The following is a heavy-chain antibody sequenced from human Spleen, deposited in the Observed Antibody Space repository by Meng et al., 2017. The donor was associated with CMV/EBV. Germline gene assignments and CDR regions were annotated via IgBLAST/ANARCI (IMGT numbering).Heavy chain of an antibody. CDR2: INHSGST. D-gene: IGHD5-18*01. J-gene: IGHJ4*02. V-gene: IGHV4-34*01. Sequence: QGQRQEWGAGLLKPSETLSLTCAVYGGSFSGYYWSWIRQPPGKGLEWIGEINHSGSTNYNPSLKSRVTISVDTSKNQFSLKLSSVTAADTAVYYCARGRGPSYGRSASGMYYFDYWGQGTLVTVSS. CDR1: GGSFSGYY. CDR3: ARGRGPSYGRSASGMYYFDY.